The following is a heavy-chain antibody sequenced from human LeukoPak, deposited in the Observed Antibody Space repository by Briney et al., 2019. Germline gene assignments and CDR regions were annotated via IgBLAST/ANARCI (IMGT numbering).Heavy chain of an antibody. CDR3: AELGITMIGGV. V-gene: IGHV3-48*03. CDR2: ISSSGSTI. Sequence: GGSLRLSCAASGFTFSSYEMNWVRQAPGKGLDWVSYISSSGSTIYYADSVKGRFTVSRDNAKNSLYLQMNSLRAEDTAVYYCAELGITMIGGVWGKGTTVTISS. CDR1: GFTFSSYE. D-gene: IGHD3-10*02. J-gene: IGHJ6*04.